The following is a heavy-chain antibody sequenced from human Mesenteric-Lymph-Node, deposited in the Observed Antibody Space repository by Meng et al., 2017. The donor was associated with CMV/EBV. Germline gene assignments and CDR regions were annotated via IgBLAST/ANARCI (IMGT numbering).Heavy chain of an antibody. J-gene: IGHJ4*02. CDR3: ARGPSYSSGFPDC. V-gene: IGHV1-8*02. CDR2: MNPNSGNT. Sequence: QEQLVQSGAEVKKPGASVKVSCKASGYPCISFDINWVRQATGQGPEWMGWMNPNSGNTGYAQKFQGRVTLTRDTSISTAYMELSSLRSEDTAVYYCARGPSYSSGFPDCWGQGTLVTVSS. D-gene: IGHD6-19*01. CDR1: GYPCISFD.